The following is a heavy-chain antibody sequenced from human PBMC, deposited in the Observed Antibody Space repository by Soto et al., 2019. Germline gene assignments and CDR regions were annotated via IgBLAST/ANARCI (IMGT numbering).Heavy chain of an antibody. CDR3: ARHLTYCSAGSCYSDFPYYGMDV. CDR1: GGSISSFY. D-gene: IGHD2-15*01. J-gene: IGHJ6*02. Sequence: DTLSLTCTVSGGSISSFYWSWIRQPPGKRLEWIGYIYYSGSTNYNPSLKSRVTISVDTSKNQFSLKLSSVTAADTAVYYCARHLTYCSAGSCYSDFPYYGMDVWGQGTTVTVSS. V-gene: IGHV4-59*08. CDR2: IYYSGST.